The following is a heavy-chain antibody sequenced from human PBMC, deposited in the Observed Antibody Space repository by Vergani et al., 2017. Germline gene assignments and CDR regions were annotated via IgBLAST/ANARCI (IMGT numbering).Heavy chain of an antibody. CDR1: GFTFSSYA. D-gene: IGHD2-15*01. Sequence: EVQLLESGGGLVQPGGSLRLSCAASGFTFSSYAMSWVRQAPGKGLEWVSAISGSGGSTYYADSVKGRFTISRDNSKNTLYLQMNSLRAEDTAVYYCAKDFGYCSGGSCPYYYGMDVGGQGTTVTVSS. CDR2: ISGSGGST. CDR3: AKDFGYCSGGSCPYYYGMDV. J-gene: IGHJ6*02. V-gene: IGHV3-23*01.